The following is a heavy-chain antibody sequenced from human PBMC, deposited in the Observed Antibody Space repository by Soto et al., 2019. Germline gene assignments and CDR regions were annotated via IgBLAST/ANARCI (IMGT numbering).Heavy chain of an antibody. CDR3: AKVRYSSPMGYYYGMDV. Sequence: SVKVSCKASRVAFSKFIVTWVRQAPGVGLEWVGGIIPVFGTANYAQKFQGRVTITADESTSTSYMEVNNLRSEDTALFYCAKVRYSSPMGYYYGMDVWGQGTTVTVSS. V-gene: IGHV1-69*13. J-gene: IGHJ6*02. D-gene: IGHD2-2*01. CDR1: RVAFSKFI. CDR2: IIPVFGTA.